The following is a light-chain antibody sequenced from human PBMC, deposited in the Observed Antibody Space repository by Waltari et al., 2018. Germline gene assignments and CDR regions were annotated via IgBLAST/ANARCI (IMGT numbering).Light chain of an antibody. J-gene: IGKJ1*01. Sequence: EIALPQSPGPLPFSVGERATAFCRASESVSRALAWYQRKPGQAPRLLIYGASTRATGIPDRFSGSGFGKDFSLTLSRLEPYDFAVYHRHHYLRMPGTFGQGTKVDI. V-gene: IGKV3-20*01. CDR2: GAS. CDR3: HHYLRMPGT. CDR1: ESVSRA.